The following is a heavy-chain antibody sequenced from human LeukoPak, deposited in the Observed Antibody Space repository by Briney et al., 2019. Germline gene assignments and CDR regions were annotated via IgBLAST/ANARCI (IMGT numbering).Heavy chain of an antibody. Sequence: SAKVSCKASGGTFYSYRISWVRQAPGQGLEWMGGITPIFGTAHYAQKFQGRVTITADVSTRTAYMEVSSLRSEDTANYYCATEAPSETAVSSAFDIWGQGTVVTVSS. CDR1: GGTFYSYR. CDR3: ATEAPSETAVSSAFDI. D-gene: IGHD5/OR15-5a*01. CDR2: ITPIFGTA. V-gene: IGHV1-69*13. J-gene: IGHJ3*02.